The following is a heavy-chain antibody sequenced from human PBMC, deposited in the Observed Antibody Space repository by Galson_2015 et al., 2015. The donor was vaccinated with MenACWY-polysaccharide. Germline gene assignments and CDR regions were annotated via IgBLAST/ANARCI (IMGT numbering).Heavy chain of an antibody. V-gene: IGHV3-23*01. J-gene: IGHJ3*01. CDR1: GFTFGSYA. D-gene: IGHD5-24*01. Sequence: SLRLSCAASGFTFGSYAMGWVRQAPGKGLEWVSSIGGSGLTTFYAESVKGRFTISRDNAQNILSLQMNSLRADDTARYFCAKVTEMSSSRMPFDGWGQGTMVTVSS. CDR2: IGGSGLTT. CDR3: AKVTEMSSSRMPFDG.